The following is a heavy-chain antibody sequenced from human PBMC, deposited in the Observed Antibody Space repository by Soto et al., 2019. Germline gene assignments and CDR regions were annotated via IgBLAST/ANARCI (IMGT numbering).Heavy chain of an antibody. CDR2: ISYGGGNT. CDR1: GFTFRSYG. Sequence: QVQLVESGGGVVQPGRSLSLSCAASGFTFRSYGMHWVRQAPGKGLEWVAIISYGGGNTYYADSVKGRFTISRDNSENTLYLQMTSLSPEDTAVYYCAKDTVTLWFGELSDHYGMDVWGQGTTVTVSS. V-gene: IGHV3-30*18. J-gene: IGHJ6*02. D-gene: IGHD3-10*01. CDR3: AKDTVTLWFGELSDHYGMDV.